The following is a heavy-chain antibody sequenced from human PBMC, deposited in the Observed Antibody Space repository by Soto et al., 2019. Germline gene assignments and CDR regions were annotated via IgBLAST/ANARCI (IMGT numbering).Heavy chain of an antibody. Sequence: QVTLKESGPVLVKPTETLTLTCTVSGVSLSNARMGVSWIRQPPGKALEWLAHIFSSDEKSYSTSLKSRLTISKDTYKSPVVLTMTNVDPVDTATYYCATGDEAALKDAFDIWGQGTMVTVSS. CDR3: ATGDEAALKDAFDI. D-gene: IGHD2-15*01. CDR1: GVSLSNARMG. CDR2: IFSSDEK. J-gene: IGHJ3*02. V-gene: IGHV2-26*01.